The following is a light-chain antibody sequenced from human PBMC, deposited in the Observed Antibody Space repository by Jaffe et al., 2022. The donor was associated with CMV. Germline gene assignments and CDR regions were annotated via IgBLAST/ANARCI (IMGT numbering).Light chain of an antibody. CDR2: DVS. Sequence: IVLTQSPATLSLSPGEGATLSCRASQSVSSYLDWYQQKPGQAPRLLIYDVSKRATGIPARFSGSGSGTDFTLTISSLEPEDFAVYYCQTRYGGPTFGQGTRLEIK. CDR3: QTRYGGPT. V-gene: IGKV3-11*01. J-gene: IGKJ5*01. CDR1: QSVSSY.